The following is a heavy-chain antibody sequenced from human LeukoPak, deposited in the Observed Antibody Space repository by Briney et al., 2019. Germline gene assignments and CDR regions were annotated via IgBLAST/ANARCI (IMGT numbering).Heavy chain of an antibody. CDR1: GVSIRSGSYY. CDR3: AREVSDYDILTGWIDY. D-gene: IGHD3-9*01. CDR2: IYTSGTT. V-gene: IGHV4-61*02. J-gene: IGHJ4*02. Sequence: SETLSLTCNVSGVSIRSGSYYWSWIRQPAGKGLEWIGRIYTSGTTNYNPSLKSRVTISVGTSKSQFSLKLSSVTAADTAVYYCAREVSDYDILTGWIDYRGQGTLVSVSS.